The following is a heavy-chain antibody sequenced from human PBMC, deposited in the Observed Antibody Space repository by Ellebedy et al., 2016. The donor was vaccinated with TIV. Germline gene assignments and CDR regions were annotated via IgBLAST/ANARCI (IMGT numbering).Heavy chain of an antibody. V-gene: IGHV4-30-4*01. CDR3: ARVGYSGYPSKYYFDY. CDR1: GGSINSGDYY. J-gene: IGHJ4*02. D-gene: IGHD5-12*01. Sequence: SETLSLTXTVSGGSINSGDYYWSWIRQPPGKGLEWIGYIYYSGSTYYNPSLKSRVTISVDTSKNQFSLKLSSVTAADTAVYYCARVGYSGYPSKYYFDYWGQGTLVTVSS. CDR2: IYYSGST.